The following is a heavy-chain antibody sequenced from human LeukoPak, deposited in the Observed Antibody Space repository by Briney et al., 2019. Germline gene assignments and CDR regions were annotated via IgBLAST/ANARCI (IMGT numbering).Heavy chain of an antibody. CDR1: GGSFSGYY. J-gene: IGHJ4*02. V-gene: IGHV4-34*01. Sequence: SETLSLTCAVYGGSFSGYYWSWVRQPPGKGLEGIGEINHSGSTNYNPSLKRRVTISVDTSKNQFSLKLSSVTAADTAVYYCAREDYYYDSRGYYSPFDYWGQGTLVTVSS. D-gene: IGHD3-22*01. CDR2: INHSGST. CDR3: AREDYYYDSRGYYSPFDY.